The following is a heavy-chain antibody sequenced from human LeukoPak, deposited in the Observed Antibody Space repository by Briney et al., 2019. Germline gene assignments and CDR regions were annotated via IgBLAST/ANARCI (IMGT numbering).Heavy chain of an antibody. CDR2: IFYGGTTGTN. V-gene: IGHV4-39*01. Sequence: NPSETLCLSCSVSGGSFSDGTYYWAWIRQPPGKTLEWIGNIFYGGTTGTNYYNPSLRSRLTLSLDTSKNQFSLELSSMTAADSAVYYCARRRDVWFWGTPTYYFDYWGQGSLVTVSS. CDR3: ARRRDVWFWGTPTYYFDY. D-gene: IGHD3-10*01. CDR1: GGSFSDGTYY. J-gene: IGHJ4*02.